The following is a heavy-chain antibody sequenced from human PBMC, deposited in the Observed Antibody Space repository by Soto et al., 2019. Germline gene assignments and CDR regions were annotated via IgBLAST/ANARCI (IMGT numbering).Heavy chain of an antibody. CDR2: IKSDGSST. J-gene: IGHJ4*02. D-gene: IGHD3-16*01. CDR3: AQLGLMTFSHKHYFNH. Sequence: EVQLLESGGDLVQPGGSLRLSCVASGFSFDNYGMSWVRQAPGKGLEWVSAIKSDGSSTYYAASVKDRFTISRDNSKNTLYLQLNSLRAEDTAVYYCAQLGLMTFSHKHYFNHLGRGTLVTVSS. V-gene: IGHV3-23*01. CDR1: GFSFDNYG.